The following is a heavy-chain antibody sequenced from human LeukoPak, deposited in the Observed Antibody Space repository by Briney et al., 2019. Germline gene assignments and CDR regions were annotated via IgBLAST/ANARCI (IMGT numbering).Heavy chain of an antibody. CDR3: ARRRVARPKNYYYYYMDV. CDR1: GGSISSYY. D-gene: IGHD6-6*01. Sequence: SETLSLTCTVSGGSISSYYWSWIRQPPGKGLEWIGYIYTSGSTNYNPSLKSRVTISVDTSKNQFSLKLSSVTAADTAVYYCARRRVARPKNYYYYYMDVWGKGTTVTVSS. CDR2: IYTSGST. J-gene: IGHJ6*03. V-gene: IGHV4-4*09.